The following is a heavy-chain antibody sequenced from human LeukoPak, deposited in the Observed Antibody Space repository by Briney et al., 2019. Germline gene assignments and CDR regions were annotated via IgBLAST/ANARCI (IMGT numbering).Heavy chain of an antibody. J-gene: IGHJ4*02. V-gene: IGHV4-39*01. CDR1: GGSISSSSYC. Sequence: SETLSLTCTVSGGSISSSSYCWGWIRQPPGKWLEWIGSIYYSGSTYYTPSLKSRVTISVDTSKNQFSLKLSSVTAADTAVYYCVRLLSGSYYNYADWGQGTLVTVSS. CDR2: IYYSGST. CDR3: VRLLSGSYYNYAD. D-gene: IGHD1-26*01.